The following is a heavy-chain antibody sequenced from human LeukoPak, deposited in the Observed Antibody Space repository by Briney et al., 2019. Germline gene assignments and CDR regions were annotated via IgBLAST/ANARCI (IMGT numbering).Heavy chain of an antibody. CDR3: ARDRTMVRGLANYFYGMDV. CDR2: ISTSGRTT. V-gene: IGHV3-48*03. CDR1: GFSFSGDE. Sequence: GGSLRLSCAASGFSFSGDELNWVRQAPGKGLEWLSYISTSGRTTYYADSVKGRFTISRDNAKNSLYLQMSSLRAEDTAVYYCARDRTMVRGLANYFYGMDVWGQGTTVIVSS. D-gene: IGHD3-10*01. J-gene: IGHJ6*02.